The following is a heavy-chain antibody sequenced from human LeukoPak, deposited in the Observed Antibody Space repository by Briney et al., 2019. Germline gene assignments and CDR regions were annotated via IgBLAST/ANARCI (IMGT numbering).Heavy chain of an antibody. CDR1: GGSFSGYY. D-gene: IGHD1-7*01. V-gene: IGHV4-34*01. J-gene: IGHJ6*03. CDR2: INHSGST. CDR3: ARGPYNWNYGRPRPPYYYYMDV. Sequence: SETLSLTCAVYGGSFSGYYWSWIRQPPGKGLEWIGEINHSGSTNYNPSLKSRVTISVDTSKNQFSLKLSSVTAADTAVYYCARGPYNWNYGRPRPPYYYYMDVWGKGTMVTVSS.